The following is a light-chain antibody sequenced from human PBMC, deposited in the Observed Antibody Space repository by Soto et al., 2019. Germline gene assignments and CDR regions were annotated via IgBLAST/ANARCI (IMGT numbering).Light chain of an antibody. J-gene: IGKJ1*01. V-gene: IGKV1-39*01. Sequence: DIQMTQSPSSLSASVGDRVTITCRASQSISSYLNWYQQKPGKAPKLLIYAASSLQSGVPSRFSGSGSGTDFTLTISSLXXXXXXXXXXXXXXXXPWTFGQGTKVEIK. CDR3: XXXXXXPWT. CDR2: AAS. CDR1: QSISSY.